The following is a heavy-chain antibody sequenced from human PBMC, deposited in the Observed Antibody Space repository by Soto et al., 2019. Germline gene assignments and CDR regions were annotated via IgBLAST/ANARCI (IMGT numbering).Heavy chain of an antibody. J-gene: IGHJ4*02. Sequence: PGGSLRLSCAASGFTFSSYAMHWVRQAPGKGLEWVAVISYDGSNKYYADSVKGRFTISRDNSKNTLYLQMNSLRAEDTAVYYCARESGYYDYWGQGTLVTVYS. CDR3: ARESGYYDY. V-gene: IGHV3-30-3*01. CDR2: ISYDGSNK. CDR1: GFTFSSYA. D-gene: IGHD3-22*01.